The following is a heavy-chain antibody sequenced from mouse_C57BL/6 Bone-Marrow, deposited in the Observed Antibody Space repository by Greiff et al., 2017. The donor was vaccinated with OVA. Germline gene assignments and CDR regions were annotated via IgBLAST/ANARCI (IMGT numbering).Heavy chain of an antibody. V-gene: IGHV1-22*01. D-gene: IGHD1-1*01. CDR1: GYTFTDYN. Sequence: EVKLVESGPELVKPGASVKMSCKASGYTFTDYNMHWVKQSHGKSLEWIGYINPNNGGTSYNQKFKGKATLTVNKSSSTAYMELRSLTSEDSAVYYCARKIFQFRGYYGSSSYFDVWGTGTTVTVSS. CDR3: ARKIFQFRGYYGSSSYFDV. J-gene: IGHJ1*03. CDR2: INPNNGGT.